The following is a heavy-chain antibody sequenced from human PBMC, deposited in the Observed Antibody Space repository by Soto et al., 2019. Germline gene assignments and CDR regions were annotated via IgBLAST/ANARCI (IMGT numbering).Heavy chain of an antibody. J-gene: IGHJ5*02. CDR2: MNPNSGNT. CDR3: VCVRIRTFEGVKYPGYNWFDP. D-gene: IGHD3-16*01. Sequence: GASMKVSCKASGYTFTSYDINWGRQATGQGLEWMGWMNPNSGNTDYTQKFQSRVTMTRNTSISTAYMELSSLRSEDTAVYYYVCVRIRTFEGVKYPGYNWFDPWGQGTLVTVSS. V-gene: IGHV1-8*01. CDR1: GYTFTSYD.